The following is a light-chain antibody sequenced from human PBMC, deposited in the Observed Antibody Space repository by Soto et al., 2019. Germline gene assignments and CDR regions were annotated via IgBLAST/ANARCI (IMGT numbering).Light chain of an antibody. CDR2: KAS. CDR3: QQYNSYSYT. J-gene: IGKJ2*01. CDR1: QSISLW. V-gene: IGKV1-5*03. Sequence: DIQMTQSPSTLSASIGDRVTITCRASQSISLWLAWYQQKPGKAPNLLIYKASTLQSGVPSRFSGSGSGTEFTLTISSLQPDDFATYYCQQYNSYSYTFGQGTKLEIK.